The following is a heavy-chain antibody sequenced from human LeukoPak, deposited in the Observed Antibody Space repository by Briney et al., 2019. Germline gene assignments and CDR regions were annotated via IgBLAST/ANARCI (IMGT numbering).Heavy chain of an antibody. CDR3: AREEIVGACHDY. J-gene: IGHJ4*02. D-gene: IGHD1-26*01. CDR2: ISSSSSYI. V-gene: IGHV3-21*01. CDR1: GLTFSSYS. Sequence: SGGSLRLSCAASGLTFSSYSMNWVRQAPGKGLEWVSSISSSSSYIYYADSVKGRFTISRDNAKNSLYLQMNSLRAEDTAVYYCAREEIVGACHDYWGQGTLVTVSS.